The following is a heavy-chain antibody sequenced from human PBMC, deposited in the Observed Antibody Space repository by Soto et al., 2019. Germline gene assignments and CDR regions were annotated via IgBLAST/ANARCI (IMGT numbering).Heavy chain of an antibody. CDR1: GFTFNSYY. J-gene: IGHJ4*02. Sequence: EVQLVESGGGLVQPGGSLRLSCAASGFTFNSYYMSWVRQAPGEGLEWVANIKPDGSEKYYVDSMEGRFTISRDNARNSLYLQMNSLRAEDTAVYYCVRDWRDGYDHSFNHWGQGTPVTVSS. CDR3: VRDWRDGYDHSFNH. CDR2: IKPDGSEK. D-gene: IGHD5-12*01. V-gene: IGHV3-7*03.